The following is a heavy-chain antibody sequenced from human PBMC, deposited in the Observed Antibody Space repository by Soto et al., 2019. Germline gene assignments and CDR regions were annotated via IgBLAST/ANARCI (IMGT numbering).Heavy chain of an antibody. D-gene: IGHD6-19*01. CDR1: MFTVSSNY. V-gene: IGHV3-53*01. CDR3: ARDLVAGYIDYYYYGMDV. J-gene: IGHJ6*02. Sequence: LGLSCASCMFTVSSNYMSLVRQAPGKGLEWVSVIYSGGSTYYADSVKGRFTISRDNSKNTLYLQMNSLRAEDTAVYYCARDLVAGYIDYYYYGMDVWGQGTTVTVSS. CDR2: IYSGGST.